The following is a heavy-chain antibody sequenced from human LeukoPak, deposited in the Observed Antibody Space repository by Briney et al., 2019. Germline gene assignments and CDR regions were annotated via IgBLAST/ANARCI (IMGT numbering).Heavy chain of an antibody. J-gene: IGHJ3*02. CDR3: ARDFDYDSSGYPDAFDI. CDR2: IYYSGST. CDR1: GGSISSNSYY. V-gene: IGHV4-39*07. Sequence: PSETLSLTCAVSGGSISSNSYYWGWIRQPPGKGLEWIGSIYYSGSTYYNPSLKSRVTISVDTSKNQFSLKLSSVTAADTAVYYCARDFDYDSSGYPDAFDIWGQGTMVTVSS. D-gene: IGHD3-22*01.